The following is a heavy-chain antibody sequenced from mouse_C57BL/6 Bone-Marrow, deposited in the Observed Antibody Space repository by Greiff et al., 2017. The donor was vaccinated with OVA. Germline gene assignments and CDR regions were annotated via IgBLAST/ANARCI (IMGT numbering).Heavy chain of an antibody. Sequence: EVHLVESGPGLVKPSQSLSLTCSVTGYSITSGYYWNWIRQFPGNKLEWMGYISYDGSNNYNPSLKNRISITRDTSKNQFFLKLNSVTTEDTATYYCAREDTTVVAFYWYFDVWGTGTTVTVSS. V-gene: IGHV3-6*01. CDR2: ISYDGSN. CDR1: GYSITSGYY. D-gene: IGHD1-1*01. J-gene: IGHJ1*03. CDR3: AREDTTVVAFYWYFDV.